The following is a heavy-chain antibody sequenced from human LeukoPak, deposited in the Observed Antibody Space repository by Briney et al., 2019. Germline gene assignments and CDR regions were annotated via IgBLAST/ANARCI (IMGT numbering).Heavy chain of an antibody. CDR1: GFTFSNYV. CDR2: ISSNGGST. D-gene: IGHD4-17*01. CDR3: AKDEDLRHGDNSYFDY. V-gene: IGHV3-23*01. J-gene: IGHJ4*02. Sequence: GGSLRLSCAASGFTFSNYVMSWVRQAPGKGLEWVSAISSNGGSTYYADSVKGRFTISRDNSKNTLYLQMNSLRAEDTAVYYCAKDEDLRHGDNSYFDYWGQGTLVTVSS.